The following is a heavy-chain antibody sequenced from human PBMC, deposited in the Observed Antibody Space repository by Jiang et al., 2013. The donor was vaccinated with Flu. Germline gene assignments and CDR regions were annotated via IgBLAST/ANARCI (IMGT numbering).Heavy chain of an antibody. J-gene: IGHJ4*02. D-gene: IGHD5-12*01. CDR3: ARADIVATNLLRPPCG. CDR2: ISYDGSNK. Sequence: WVAVISYDGSNKYYADSVKGRFTISRDNSKNTLYLQMNSLRAEDTAVYYCARADIVATNLLRPPCGWGQGTLVTVSS. V-gene: IGHV3-30-3*01.